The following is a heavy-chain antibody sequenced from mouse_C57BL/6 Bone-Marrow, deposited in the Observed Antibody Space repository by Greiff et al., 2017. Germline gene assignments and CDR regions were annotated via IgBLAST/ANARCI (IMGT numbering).Heavy chain of an antibody. CDR2: IWRGGST. CDR3: APQKITTVVAPYYYAMDY. D-gene: IGHD1-1*01. Sequence: VKLKQSGPGLVQPSQSLSITCTVSGFSLTSYGVHWVRQSPGEGLEWLGVIWRGGSTDYNAAFMSRMSITKENSKSQAFFKMNSLQADDTAIYYSAPQKITTVVAPYYYAMDYWGQGTSVTVSS. CDR1: GFSLTSYG. J-gene: IGHJ4*01. V-gene: IGHV2-5*01.